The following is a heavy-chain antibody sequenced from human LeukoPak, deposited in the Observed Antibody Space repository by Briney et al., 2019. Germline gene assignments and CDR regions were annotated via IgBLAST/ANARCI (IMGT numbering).Heavy chain of an antibody. J-gene: IGHJ4*02. CDR3: AKDRSTVTTPDY. V-gene: IGHV3-66*01. D-gene: IGHD4-11*01. Sequence: GGSLRLSCAASGFTVSSNYMSWVRQAPGKGLEWVSVIYSGGSTYYADSVKGRFTISRDNSKNTLYLQMNSLRAEDTAVYYCAKDRSTVTTPDYWGQGTLVTVSS. CDR2: IYSGGST. CDR1: GFTVSSNY.